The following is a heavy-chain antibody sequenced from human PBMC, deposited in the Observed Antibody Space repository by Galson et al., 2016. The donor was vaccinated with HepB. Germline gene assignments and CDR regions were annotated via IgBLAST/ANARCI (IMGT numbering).Heavy chain of an antibody. CDR2: INSGGGDT. CDR1: GYTFTTYY. CDR3: ARGAATDISYDY. D-gene: IGHD5-18*01. J-gene: IGHJ4*02. V-gene: IGHV1-46*01. Sequence: SVKVSCKASGYTFTTYYMHWVRQAPGQGLEWMGIINSGGGDTTYAEKFQGRVTMTRDTSTDTVYMELSSLRSEDTAVYYCARGAATDISYDYWGQGTLVTVSS.